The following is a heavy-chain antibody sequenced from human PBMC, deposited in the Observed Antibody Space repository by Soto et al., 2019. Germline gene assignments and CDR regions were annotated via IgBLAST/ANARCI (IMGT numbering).Heavy chain of an antibody. Sequence: SETLSLTCTVSGGSVTSDEDYWTWIRQSPGKGLEWIGYISNSGSTGYNPSLKTRLSMSVDRSKNQFTLRLISVTAADTAVYYCTREQSDDNYFDPWGQGTLVTVSS. CDR1: GGSVTSDEDY. J-gene: IGHJ5*02. V-gene: IGHV4-30-4*02. D-gene: IGHD6-19*01. CDR3: TREQSDDNYFDP. CDR2: ISNSGST.